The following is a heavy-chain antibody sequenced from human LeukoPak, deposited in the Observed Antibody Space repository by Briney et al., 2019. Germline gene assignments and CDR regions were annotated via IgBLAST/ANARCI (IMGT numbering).Heavy chain of an antibody. CDR3: AKSRLQGVSSGWYGLFDY. CDR1: GFTFSSYA. J-gene: IGHJ4*02. D-gene: IGHD6-19*01. CDR2: ISGSGGST. Sequence: SGGSLRLSCAASGFTFSSYAMSWVRQAPGKGLEWVSAISGSGGSTYYADSVKGRFTISRDNSKNTLYLQMNSLRAEDTAVYYCAKSRLQGVSSGWYGLFDYWGQGTLVTVSS. V-gene: IGHV3-23*01.